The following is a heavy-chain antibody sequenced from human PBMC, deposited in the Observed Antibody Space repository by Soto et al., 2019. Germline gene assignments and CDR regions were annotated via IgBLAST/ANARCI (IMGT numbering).Heavy chain of an antibody. J-gene: IGHJ4*02. D-gene: IGHD6-19*01. V-gene: IGHV3-23*01. CDR1: GFTFSNYV. CDR3: AIGLYSSGN. CDR2: ISGSGGTT. Sequence: EVQVLESGGGLVQPGGSLILSCAASGFTFSNYVMSWVRQAPGKGLEWVSAISGSGGTTYYADSVKGRFTISRDNSKNTLNLQMNSLRAEDTAVYYCAIGLYSSGNWGQGTLVTVSS.